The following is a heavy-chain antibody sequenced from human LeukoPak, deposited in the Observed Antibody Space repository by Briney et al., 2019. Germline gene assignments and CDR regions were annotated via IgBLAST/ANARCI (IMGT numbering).Heavy chain of an antibody. J-gene: IGHJ4*02. Sequence: SETLSLTCTVSGGSISSSSYYWGWIRQPPGKGLEWIGSIYYSGSTYYNPSLKSRVTISVDTSKNQFSLKLSSVTAADTAVYYCARDGALGFGDPRGAYYFDYWGQGTLVTVSS. D-gene: IGHD3-10*01. V-gene: IGHV4-39*07. CDR3: ARDGALGFGDPRGAYYFDY. CDR1: GGSISSSSYY. CDR2: IYYSGST.